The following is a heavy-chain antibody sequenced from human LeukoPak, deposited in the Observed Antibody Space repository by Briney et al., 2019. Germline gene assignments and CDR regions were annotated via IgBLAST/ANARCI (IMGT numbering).Heavy chain of an antibody. CDR2: IKSKTDGGTT. D-gene: IGHD3-16*01. J-gene: IGHJ4*02. V-gene: IGHV3-15*01. Sequence: NPGGSLRLSCAASGFTFSNAWMSWVRQAPGKGLEWVGRIKSKTDGGTTDYAAPVKGRFTISRDDSKNTLYLQMNSLKTEDTAVYYCATDKPNYDYLWGSKFEYWGQGTLVTVSS. CDR1: GFTFSNAW. CDR3: ATDKPNYDYLWGSKFEY.